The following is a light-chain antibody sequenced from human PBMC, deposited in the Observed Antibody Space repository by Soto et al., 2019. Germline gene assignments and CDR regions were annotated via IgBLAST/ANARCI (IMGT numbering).Light chain of an antibody. V-gene: IGLV2-14*01. CDR2: EVT. Sequence: QSALTQPASVSGSPGQSITISCTGASSDFGNFNYVSWYQQHPSKVPKLIIYEVTSRPSGVSNRFSGSKSDNTASLTISGLQAEDEAYYYCSSYTSINTQLFGGGTKLTVL. J-gene: IGLJ3*02. CDR1: SSDFGNFNY. CDR3: SSYTSINTQL.